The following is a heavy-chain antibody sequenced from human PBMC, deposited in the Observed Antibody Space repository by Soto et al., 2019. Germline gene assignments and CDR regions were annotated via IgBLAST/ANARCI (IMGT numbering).Heavy chain of an antibody. CDR1: CTSTSRGGYS. Sequence: PSANLSRTCAVSCTSTSRGGYSWSLIRQPPGKGLEWIGYIYHSGSTYYNPSLKSRVTISVDRSKNQFSLKLSSVTAADTAVYYCARVEGYSYGHDAFDVWGQGTMVT. V-gene: IGHV4-30-2*01. J-gene: IGHJ3*01. CDR2: IYHSGST. D-gene: IGHD5-18*01. CDR3: ARVEGYSYGHDAFDV.